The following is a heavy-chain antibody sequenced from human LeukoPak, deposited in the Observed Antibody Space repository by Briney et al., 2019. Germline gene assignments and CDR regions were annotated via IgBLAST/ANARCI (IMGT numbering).Heavy chain of an antibody. J-gene: IGHJ4*02. CDR3: ARGYSNYYFDY. Sequence: GGSLRLSCVASGFIFSEYYMSWIRQAPGKGLEWLSYISSSGTTIYYADSVKGRFTISRDNAKNSLYLQMNSLRAEDTAVYYCARGYSNYYFDYWGQGTLVTVSS. CDR1: GFIFSEYY. D-gene: IGHD4-11*01. CDR2: ISSSGTTI. V-gene: IGHV3-11*01.